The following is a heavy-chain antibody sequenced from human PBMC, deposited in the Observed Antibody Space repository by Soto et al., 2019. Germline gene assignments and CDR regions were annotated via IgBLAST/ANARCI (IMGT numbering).Heavy chain of an antibody. CDR3: AHSVEMATGGMDV. V-gene: IGHV2-5*02. Sequence: QITLKESGPTLVKPTQTLTLTCTFSGFSLSTSGVGVGWIRQPPGKALEWLALIYWDDDKRYSPSLKSRLTNPQDHPQNQVVLNKAHIEPVDTATYYCAHSVEMATGGMDVWGQGTTVTVSS. CDR2: IYWDDDK. CDR1: GFSLSTSGVG. J-gene: IGHJ6*02.